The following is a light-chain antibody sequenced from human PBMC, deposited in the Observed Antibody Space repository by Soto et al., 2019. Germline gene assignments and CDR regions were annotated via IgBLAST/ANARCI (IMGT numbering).Light chain of an antibody. J-gene: IGLJ2*01. CDR1: NIGSKS. CDR3: QVWDGSTDQVV. V-gene: IGLV3-21*02. Sequence: SYELTQPPAVSVAPGQTARITCGGDNIGSKSVHWYQQKAGQAPVLVVYDDSDRPSGISERLSGSNSGNTATLTISTVEAGDEADYYCQVWDGSTDQVVFAGGTKLTVL. CDR2: DDS.